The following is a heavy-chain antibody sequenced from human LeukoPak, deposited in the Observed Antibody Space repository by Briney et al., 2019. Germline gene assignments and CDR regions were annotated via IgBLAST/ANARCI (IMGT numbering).Heavy chain of an antibody. J-gene: IGHJ4*02. Sequence: GGSLRLSCAASGFTFSSFAMHWVRQAPGKGLEWVAFIPYDGSNKYYADSVKGRFAISRDNSKGTLYLQMNSLRAEDTAMYYCARVKLWFFDYWGQGTLVTVSS. CDR1: GFTFSSFA. V-gene: IGHV3-30*02. D-gene: IGHD5-18*01. CDR3: ARVKLWFFDY. CDR2: IPYDGSNK.